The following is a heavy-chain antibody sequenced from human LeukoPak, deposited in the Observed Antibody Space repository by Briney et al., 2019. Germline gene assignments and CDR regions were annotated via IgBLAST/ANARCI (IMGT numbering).Heavy chain of an antibody. CDR1: GGSISSNSYY. J-gene: IGHJ3*02. CDR3: ARGNWELSAFDI. CDR2: IYYSGST. V-gene: IGHV4-39*07. D-gene: IGHD1-26*01. Sequence: SSETLSLTCTVSGGSISSNSYYWGWIRQSPGKGLEWIGSIYYSGSTNYNPSLKSRVPISVETSKNQFSLKLSSVTAADTAVFYCARGNWELSAFDIWGQGTMVTVSS.